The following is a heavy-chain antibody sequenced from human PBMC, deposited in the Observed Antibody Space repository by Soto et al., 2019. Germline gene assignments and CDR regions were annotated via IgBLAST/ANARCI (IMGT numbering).Heavy chain of an antibody. CDR1: GFPFWHYG. V-gene: IGHV3-33*01. D-gene: IGHD6-19*01. J-gene: IGHJ6*02. CDR3: ARDRNGGWLHMDV. Sequence: QVQLVESGGGVVQPGRSLRLSCVGSGFPFWHYGMHWVRQAPGKGLEWVAVIWSDGNKESYADSVKGRFAISRDNSKDTLDLEMNSLRVEVTAVYFCARDRNGGWLHMDVWGQGTTVSVSS. CDR2: IWSDGNKE.